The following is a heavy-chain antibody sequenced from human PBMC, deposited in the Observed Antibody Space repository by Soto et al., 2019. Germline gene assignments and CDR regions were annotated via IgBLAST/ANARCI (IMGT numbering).Heavy chain of an antibody. V-gene: IGHV3-15*01. CDR1: GFTFSNAW. Sequence: EVQLVESGGGLVKPGGSLSLSCAASGFTFSNAWMSWVRQAPGKGLEWVGRIKSKTDGGTTDYAAPVKGRFTISRDDSKNTLYLQMNSLKTEDTAVYYCTTDCDDSSGFIMDVWGQGTTVTVS. D-gene: IGHD3-22*01. J-gene: IGHJ6*02. CDR2: IKSKTDGGTT. CDR3: TTDCDDSSGFIMDV.